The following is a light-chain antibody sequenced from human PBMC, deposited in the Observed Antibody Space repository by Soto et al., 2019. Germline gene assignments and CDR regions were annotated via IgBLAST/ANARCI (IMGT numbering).Light chain of an antibody. J-gene: IGKJ1*01. CDR1: QSVSSSY. V-gene: IGKV3D-20*02. CDR2: GAS. CDR3: QQRSNWPQT. Sequence: EMVLTQSPGTLSLSPGERATLSCRASQSVSSSYLAWYQQKPGQAPRLLIYGASSRATGIPDRFSGSGSGTDFTLTISSLEPEDFAVYYCQQRSNWPQTFGQGTKVDIK.